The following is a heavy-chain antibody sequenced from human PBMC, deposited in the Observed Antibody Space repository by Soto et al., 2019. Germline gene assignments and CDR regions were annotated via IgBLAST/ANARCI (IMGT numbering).Heavy chain of an antibody. D-gene: IGHD1-1*01. J-gene: IGHJ3*02. Sequence: QGQLQESGPGLVKPSETLSLTCTVSGGSISSYYWSWIRQPPGKGLEWIGYIYYSGSTNYNPSLKSRVTISVDMSKNQFSLKLSSVTAADTAVYYCARHGRWHDLDIWGQGTMVTVSS. V-gene: IGHV4-59*08. CDR1: GGSISSYY. CDR3: ARHGRWHDLDI. CDR2: IYYSGST.